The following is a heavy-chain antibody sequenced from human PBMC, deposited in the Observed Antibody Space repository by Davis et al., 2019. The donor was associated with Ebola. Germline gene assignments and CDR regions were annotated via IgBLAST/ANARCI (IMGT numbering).Heavy chain of an antibody. CDR3: AKDRDWLSPATVFDYGMDV. CDR2: ISYDGSNK. V-gene: IGHV3-30*18. Sequence: PGGSLRLSCAASGFTFSTYGMHWVRQAPGKGLEWVAVISYDGSNKYYADSVKGRFTISRDNSKNTLYLQMNSLRAEDTAVYYCAKDRDWLSPATVFDYGMDVWGKGTTVTVSS. J-gene: IGHJ6*04. CDR1: GFTFSTYG. D-gene: IGHD3-9*01.